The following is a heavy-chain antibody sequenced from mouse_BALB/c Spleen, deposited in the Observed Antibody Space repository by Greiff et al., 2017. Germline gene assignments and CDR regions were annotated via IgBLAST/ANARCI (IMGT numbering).Heavy chain of an antibody. Sequence: ESGGGLVQPGGSLKLSCAASGFTFSSYTMSWVRQTPEKRLEWVAYISNGGGSTYYPDTVKGRFTISRDNAKNTLYLQMSSLKSEDTAMYYCAKIYYYGSSYEDYAMDYWGQGTSVTVSS. D-gene: IGHD1-1*01. V-gene: IGHV5-12-2*01. CDR2: ISNGGGST. CDR1: GFTFSSYT. J-gene: IGHJ4*01. CDR3: AKIYYYGSSYEDYAMDY.